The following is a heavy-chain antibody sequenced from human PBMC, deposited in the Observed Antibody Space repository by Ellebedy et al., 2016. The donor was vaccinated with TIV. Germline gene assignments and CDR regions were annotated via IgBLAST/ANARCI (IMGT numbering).Heavy chain of an antibody. Sequence: AASVKVSCKASANTFSNYDIHWVRQASGEGLEWMGWMSPKSGNTGYAQNFQGRVTMTRNTPIKTAYLTLTSLKFDDTAVYYCTRGGTTGENRFFDSWGQGTLVIVSS. CDR1: ANTFSNYD. CDR2: MSPKSGNT. CDR3: TRGGTTGENRFFDS. D-gene: IGHD1-14*01. V-gene: IGHV1-8*01. J-gene: IGHJ5*01.